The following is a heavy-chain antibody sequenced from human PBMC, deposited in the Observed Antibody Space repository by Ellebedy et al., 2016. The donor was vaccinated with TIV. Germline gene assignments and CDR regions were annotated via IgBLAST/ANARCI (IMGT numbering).Heavy chain of an antibody. CDR1: GGNFSNYA. J-gene: IGHJ2*01. CDR2: IIPIFGLV. D-gene: IGHD2-2*01. Sequence: AASVKVSCKASGGNFSNYALNWVRQAPGQGLEWMGGIIPIFGLVNYAHKVEGRVTITADKSTWTVYMELSSLKFEDTAVYYCARMDSSRDEGHFDLWGRGTLVTVSS. CDR3: ARMDSSRDEGHFDL. V-gene: IGHV1-69*10.